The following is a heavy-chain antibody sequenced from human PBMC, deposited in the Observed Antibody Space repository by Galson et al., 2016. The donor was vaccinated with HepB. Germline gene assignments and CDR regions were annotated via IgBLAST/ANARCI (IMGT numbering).Heavy chain of an antibody. Sequence: ETLSLTCTVSGGSIRDDDVYWGWIRQSPGKGLDYIGNIYSGGSTSFNPSLESRVTISVDTSKNQVSLRLTSVTAADTAVYYCGTSTGTTEYWGQRTLVTVSS. V-gene: IGHV4-39*01. CDR3: GTSTGTTEY. CDR2: IYSGGST. J-gene: IGHJ4*02. CDR1: GGSIRDDDVY. D-gene: IGHD1-7*01.